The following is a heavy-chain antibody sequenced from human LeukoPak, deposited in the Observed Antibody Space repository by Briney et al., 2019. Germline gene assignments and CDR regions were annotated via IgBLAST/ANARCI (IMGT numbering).Heavy chain of an antibody. CDR1: GGSISSYY. J-gene: IGHJ3*02. CDR3: AREFYYYGSGSESAFDI. CDR2: IYTSGST. D-gene: IGHD3-10*01. V-gene: IGHV4-4*07. Sequence: SETLSLTCTVSGGSISSYYWSWIRQPAGKGLEWIGRIYTSGSTNYNPSLKSRVTMSVDTSKNQFSLKLSSVTAADTAVYYCAREFYYYGSGSESAFDIWGQGTMVTVSS.